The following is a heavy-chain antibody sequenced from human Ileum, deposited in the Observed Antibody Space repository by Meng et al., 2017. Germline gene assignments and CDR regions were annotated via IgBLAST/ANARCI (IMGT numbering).Heavy chain of an antibody. Sequence: QVEVVDAGGGVVPPGKSLRLSCAASGFNFRNYGMHWVRQAPGKGLEWVAVIWYDGSKKYYVDSVKGRFTISRDNSENTLYLQMNSLRAEDTALYFCARDMSKRFDFWGQGTLVTVSS. V-gene: IGHV3-33*01. J-gene: IGHJ4*02. D-gene: IGHD3-16*01. CDR2: IWYDGSKK. CDR1: GFNFRNYG. CDR3: ARDMSKRFDF.